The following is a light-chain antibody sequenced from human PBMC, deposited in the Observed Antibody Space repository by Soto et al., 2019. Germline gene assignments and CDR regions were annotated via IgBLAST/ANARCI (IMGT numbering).Light chain of an antibody. J-gene: IGKJ2*01. CDR1: QGISNY. CDR3: QQFNNYPRT. CDR2: TAS. Sequence: DIQVTQSPSFLSASVGDRVTITCRASQGISNYLAWYQQKPGRAPKLLIYTASTLHSGVPSRFSGSGSGTEFTLTISRLQPEDLATYYCQQFNNYPRTFGQGTKLEIK. V-gene: IGKV1-9*01.